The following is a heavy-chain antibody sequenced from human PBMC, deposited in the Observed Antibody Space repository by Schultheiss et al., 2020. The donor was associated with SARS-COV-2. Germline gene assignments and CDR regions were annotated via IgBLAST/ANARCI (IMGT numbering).Heavy chain of an antibody. CDR2: IWYDGSNK. J-gene: IGHJ6*02. CDR1: GFTFSSYG. D-gene: IGHD2-15*01. V-gene: IGHV3-33*01. CDR3: AREGAVKWSVDAYGMDV. Sequence: GESLKISCAASGFTFSSYGMHWVRQAPGKGLEWVAVIWYDGSNKYYADSVKGRFTISRDNSKNTLYLQMNSLRAEDTAVYYCAREGAVKWSVDAYGMDVWGQGTTVTVSS.